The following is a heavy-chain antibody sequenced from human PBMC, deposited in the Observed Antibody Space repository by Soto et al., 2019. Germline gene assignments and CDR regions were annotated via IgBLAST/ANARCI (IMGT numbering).Heavy chain of an antibody. CDR1: GFTFSSCW. V-gene: IGHV3-74*03. CDR2: INRDGSTT. Sequence: GGSLRLSCAASGFTFSSCWMNWVRQAPGEGLVWVARINRDGSTTTYADSVKGRFTISRDNAKNTLYLQMNSLRAEDTAVYYCARDLSWGSNWYYYMDVWGKGTTVTVSS. D-gene: IGHD7-27*01. CDR3: ARDLSWGSNWYYYMDV. J-gene: IGHJ6*03.